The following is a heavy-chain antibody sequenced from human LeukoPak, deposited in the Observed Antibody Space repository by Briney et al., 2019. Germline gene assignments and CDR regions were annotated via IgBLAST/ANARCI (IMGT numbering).Heavy chain of an antibody. V-gene: IGHV3-30*19. CDR2: ISYDGSNK. CDR1: GFTFSTYG. J-gene: IGHJ4*02. CDR3: ARGQRSFSSSWLDY. Sequence: GGSLRLSCAASGFTFSTYGMHWVRQAPGQGLEWVAIISYDGSNKYYADSVKGRFTISRDNSKNMLYLQMDSLRVEDTAVYYCARGQRSFSSSWLDYWGQGTLVTVSS. D-gene: IGHD6-13*01.